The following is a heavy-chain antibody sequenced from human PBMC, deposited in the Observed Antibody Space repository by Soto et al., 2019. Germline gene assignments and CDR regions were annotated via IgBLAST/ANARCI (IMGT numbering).Heavy chain of an antibody. CDR3: TSPASYKNWNYPFHY. Sequence: GAKRLVCTSSGFTCGDYAMTWVRQAPGQGLEWVGCIRSKAYGGTTEYAASVKGRFTISRDDSKSIAYLQMNSLKTEDTAVYYCTSPASYKNWNYPFHYWGQGTLVTVSS. D-gene: IGHD1-7*01. CDR1: GFTCGDYA. J-gene: IGHJ4*02. CDR2: IRSKAYGGTT. V-gene: IGHV3-49*04.